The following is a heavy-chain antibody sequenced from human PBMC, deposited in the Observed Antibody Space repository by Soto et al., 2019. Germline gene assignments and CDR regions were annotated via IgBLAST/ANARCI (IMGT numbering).Heavy chain of an antibody. Sequence: SETLSLTCTVSGGSISSYHWIWIQQSAGKGLEWIGRIYTSGNTHYNPSLKSRVTVSIDTSKNQFFLTVNSVTAADSAVYYCARESGDNWDYEAYWGQGTPVTVSS. CDR1: GGSISSYH. J-gene: IGHJ4*02. V-gene: IGHV4-4*07. CDR2: IYTSGNT. CDR3: ARESGDNWDYEAY. D-gene: IGHD1-7*01.